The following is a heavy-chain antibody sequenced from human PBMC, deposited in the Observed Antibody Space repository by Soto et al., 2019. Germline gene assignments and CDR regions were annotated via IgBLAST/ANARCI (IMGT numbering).Heavy chain of an antibody. CDR2: ISYDGSNK. CDR1: GFTFSSYA. J-gene: IGHJ4*02. D-gene: IGHD3-16*01. CDR3: ARDVWGSHFDY. V-gene: IGHV3-30-3*01. Sequence: QVQLVESGGGVVQYGRSLRLSCAASGFTFSSYAMHWVRHAPGKGLEWVAVISYDGSNKYYTDSVKGRFTISRDNSKNTLYLQMNSLRTEDTAVYYCARDVWGSHFDYWGQGTLVTVSS.